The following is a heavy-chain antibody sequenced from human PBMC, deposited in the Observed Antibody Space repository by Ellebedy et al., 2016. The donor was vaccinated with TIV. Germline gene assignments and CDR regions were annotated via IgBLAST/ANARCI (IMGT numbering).Heavy chain of an antibody. Sequence: GESLKISXAASGFTFSSYAMSWVRQAPGKGLEWVSAISGSGGSTYYADSVKGRFTISRDNSKNTLYLQMNSLRAEDTAVYYCARDDYYDSSGYSDYWGQGTLVTVSS. CDR1: GFTFSSYA. D-gene: IGHD3-22*01. J-gene: IGHJ4*02. CDR3: ARDDYYDSSGYSDY. V-gene: IGHV3-23*01. CDR2: ISGSGGST.